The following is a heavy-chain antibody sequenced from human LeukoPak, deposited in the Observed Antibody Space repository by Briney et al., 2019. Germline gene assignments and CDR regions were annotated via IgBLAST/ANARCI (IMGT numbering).Heavy chain of an antibody. Sequence: GGSLRLSCAASGFTFSSYEMNWVRQAPGKGLEWVSYISSSGSTVYYADSVKGRFTISRDNAKNSLYLQMNSLRAEDTAVYYCARSNCTNGVCYQYYYYYMDVWGKGTTVTVSS. J-gene: IGHJ6*03. CDR2: ISSSGSTV. CDR1: GFTFSSYE. D-gene: IGHD2-8*01. V-gene: IGHV3-48*03. CDR3: ARSNCTNGVCYQYYYYYMDV.